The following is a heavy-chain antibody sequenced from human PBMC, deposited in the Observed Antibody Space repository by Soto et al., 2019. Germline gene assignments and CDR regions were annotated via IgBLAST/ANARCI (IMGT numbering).Heavy chain of an antibody. CDR1: GFSYSSYW. Sequence: PGGSLRLSCGASGFSYSSYWMTWVCQATGRGLEWVANIKQDGSEKYYVDSVKGRFTISRDNAKNSLYLQMNSLRAEDTAVYYCARGGGPFMETLATYDSWGPGALVTVSS. V-gene: IGHV3-7*01. D-gene: IGHD5-12*01. CDR3: ARGGGPFMETLATYDS. CDR2: IKQDGSEK. J-gene: IGHJ4*02.